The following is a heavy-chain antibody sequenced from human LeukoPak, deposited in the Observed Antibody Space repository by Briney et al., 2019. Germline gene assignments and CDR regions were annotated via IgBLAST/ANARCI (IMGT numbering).Heavy chain of an antibody. Sequence: PSETLSLTCTVSGGSISSSSHCWGWIRQPPGKGLEWIGSVYYSGSTYYNPSLKSRVTISVDTSKNQFSLKLTSVTAADTAVYYCARHHRRDSSGWGARWFDPWGQGTLVTVPS. CDR3: ARHHRRDSSGWGARWFDP. V-gene: IGHV4-39*01. CDR1: GGSISSSSHC. CDR2: VYYSGST. J-gene: IGHJ5*02. D-gene: IGHD6-19*01.